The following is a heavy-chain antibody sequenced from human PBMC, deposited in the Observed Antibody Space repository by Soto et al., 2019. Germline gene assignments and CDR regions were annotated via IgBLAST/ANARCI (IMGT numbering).Heavy chain of an antibody. D-gene: IGHD6-13*01. V-gene: IGHV4-61*01. J-gene: IGHJ4*02. CDR3: AREYSSSWYSNPTYFDY. Sequence: SETLSLTCTVSGGSVSSGSYYWSWIRQPPGKGLEWIGYIYSSGSTSYNPSLKSRVTISVDTSKNQFSLKLSSVTAADTAVYYCAREYSSSWYSNPTYFDYWGQGTLVTVSS. CDR1: GGSVSSGSYY. CDR2: IYSSGST.